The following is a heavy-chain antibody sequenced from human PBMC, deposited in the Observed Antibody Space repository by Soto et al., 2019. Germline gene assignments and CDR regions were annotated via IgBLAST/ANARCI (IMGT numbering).Heavy chain of an antibody. D-gene: IGHD2-8*01. J-gene: IGHJ4*02. Sequence: QIQMVQSGAEVKQPGASVKISCKTSGYTFSRYSINWVRQAPGQGLEWMAWISTTSGNTHYAERVQGRVTVTLDKSARTAFMEMWGLTSDDTAVYFCARDNGYYDFLGQGTLVTVSS. V-gene: IGHV1-18*01. CDR2: ISTTSGNT. CDR1: GYTFSRYS. CDR3: ARDNGYYDF.